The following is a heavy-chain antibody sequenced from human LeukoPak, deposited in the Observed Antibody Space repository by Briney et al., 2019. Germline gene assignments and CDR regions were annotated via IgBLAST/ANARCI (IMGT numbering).Heavy chain of an antibody. D-gene: IGHD6-19*01. Sequence: GGSLRLSCAASGFTFSSYSMNWVRQAPGKGLEWVSSISSSSSYIYYADSVKGRFTISRDNSKNTLYLQMNSLRAEDTAVYYCAKDHQWLVRPSAIDYWGQGTLVTVSS. V-gene: IGHV3-21*04. CDR2: ISSSSSYI. CDR3: AKDHQWLVRPSAIDY. CDR1: GFTFSSYS. J-gene: IGHJ4*02.